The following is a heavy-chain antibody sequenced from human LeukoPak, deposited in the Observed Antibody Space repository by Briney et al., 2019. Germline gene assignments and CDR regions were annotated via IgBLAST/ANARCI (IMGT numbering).Heavy chain of an antibody. CDR3: ARDQTVGDFWSGYLEKDASDI. V-gene: IGHV4-61*02. J-gene: IGHJ3*02. D-gene: IGHD3-3*01. CDR2: IYTSGST. CDR1: GGSISSGSYY. Sequence: SQTLSLTCTVSGGSISSGSYYWSWIRQPAGKGLEWIGRIYTSGSTNYNPSLKSRVTISVDTSKNQFSLKLSSVTAADTAVYYCARDQTVGDFWSGYLEKDASDIWGQGTMVTVSS.